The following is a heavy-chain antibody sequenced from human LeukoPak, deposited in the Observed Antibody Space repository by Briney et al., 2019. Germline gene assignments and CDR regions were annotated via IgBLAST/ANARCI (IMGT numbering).Heavy chain of an antibody. V-gene: IGHV4-39*01. D-gene: IGHD3-22*01. J-gene: IGHJ3*02. CDR2: IYYSGST. Sequence: SETLSLTCTVSGGSISGSSYYWGWIRQPPGKGLEWIGSIYYSGSTYYNPSLKSRVTISVDTSKNQFSLKLSSVTAADTAVYYCARSATTYYYDSRDAFDIWGQGTMVTVSS. CDR3: ARSATTYYYDSRDAFDI. CDR1: GGSISGSSYY.